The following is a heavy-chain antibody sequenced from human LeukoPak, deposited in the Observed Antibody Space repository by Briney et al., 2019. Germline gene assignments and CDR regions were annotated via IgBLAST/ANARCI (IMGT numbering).Heavy chain of an antibody. Sequence: GRSLRLSCAASGFTFSSYGMHWVRQAPGKGLEWVAVISYDGSNKYYADSVKGRFTTSRDNSKNTLYLQMNSLRAEDTAVYYCAKVRSRWFGEIFYYYYGMDVWGQGTTVTVSS. CDR1: GFTFSSYG. D-gene: IGHD3-10*01. CDR3: AKVRSRWFGEIFYYYYGMDV. J-gene: IGHJ6*02. CDR2: ISYDGSNK. V-gene: IGHV3-30*18.